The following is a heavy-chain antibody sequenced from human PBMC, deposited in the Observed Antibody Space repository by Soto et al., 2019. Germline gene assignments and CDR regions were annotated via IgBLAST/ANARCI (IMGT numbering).Heavy chain of an antibody. J-gene: IGHJ5*02. CDR3: ARDRHNNCFDP. CDR1: GGSISSGDYY. Sequence: SETLSLTCTVSGGSISSGDYYWSWIRQPPGKGLEWIGYIYYSGSTYYNPSLKSRVAISLDTSKSQFSLTLHSVTAADTAIYYCARDRHNNCFDPWGQGTLVTVSS. CDR2: IYYSGST. D-gene: IGHD6-6*01. V-gene: IGHV4-30-4*01.